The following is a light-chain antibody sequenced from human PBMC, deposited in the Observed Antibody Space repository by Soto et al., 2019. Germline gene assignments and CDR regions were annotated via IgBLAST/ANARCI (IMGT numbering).Light chain of an antibody. V-gene: IGKV1-5*03. CDR2: TAS. J-gene: IGKJ1*01. CDR3: QQYNRYWT. Sequence: DTQMTQSPSTLSASVGDRVTITCRASQSISDWLAWYQQKPGKAPNLLIYTASSLKSGVPSRFSGNGSGTEFTLTISSLQPDDFATYYCQQYNRYWTFGQGTKVE. CDR1: QSISDW.